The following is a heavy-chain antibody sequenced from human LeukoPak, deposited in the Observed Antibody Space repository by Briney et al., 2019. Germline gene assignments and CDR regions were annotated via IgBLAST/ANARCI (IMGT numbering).Heavy chain of an antibody. J-gene: IGHJ5*02. V-gene: IGHV1-2*05. CDR1: GYTFTGYY. CDR2: INPNSGGT. D-gene: IGHD3-10*01. Sequence: ASVKVSCKASGYTFTGYYMHWVRQAPGQGLEWMGRINPNSGGTNYAQKFQGRVTMTRDTSISTAYMELSRLRSDDTVVYYCARSVVWFGSPYNCFDPWGQGTLVTVSS. CDR3: ARSVVWFGSPYNCFDP.